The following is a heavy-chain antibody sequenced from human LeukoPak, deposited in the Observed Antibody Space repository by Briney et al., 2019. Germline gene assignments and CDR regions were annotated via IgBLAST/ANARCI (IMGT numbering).Heavy chain of an antibody. CDR1: GGSFSGYY. CDR2: INHSGST. CDR3: ARRYSSSYYGMDV. V-gene: IGHV4-34*01. J-gene: IGHJ6*02. D-gene: IGHD6-13*01. Sequence: PSETLSLTCAVYGGSFSGYYWSWIRQPPGKGLEWIGEINHSGSTNYNPSLKSRVTISVDTSKNQFSLKLSSVTAADTAVYYCARRYSSSYYGMDVWGQGTTVTVSS.